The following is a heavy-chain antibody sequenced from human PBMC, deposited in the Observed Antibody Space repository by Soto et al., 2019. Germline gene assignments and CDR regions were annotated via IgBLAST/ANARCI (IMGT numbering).Heavy chain of an antibody. V-gene: IGHV4-61*01. CDR3: ARDRGGIHCGGDCSGWYFAL. D-gene: IGHD2-21*02. J-gene: IGHJ2*01. Sequence: QVQLQESGPGLVKPSETLSLTCTVSGGSVSSGSYYWSWIRQPPGKGLEWIGYIYYSGSTNYNPPLNSRVTISVETSKHQFALKLSSVTAADTAVYYCARDRGGIHCGGDCSGWYFALCGRGTLVTVSS. CDR1: GGSVSSGSYY. CDR2: IYYSGST.